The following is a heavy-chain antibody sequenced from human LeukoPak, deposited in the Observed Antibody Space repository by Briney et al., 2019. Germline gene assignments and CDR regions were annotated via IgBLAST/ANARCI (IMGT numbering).Heavy chain of an antibody. D-gene: IGHD1-26*01. J-gene: IGHJ4*02. CDR2: ISYDGSNK. V-gene: IGHV3-30-3*01. CDR1: GFTFSSYA. Sequence: PGRSLRLSCAASGFTFSSYAMHWVRQAPGKGLEWVAVISYDGSNKYYADSVKGRFTISRDNSKNTLYLQMNSLRAEDTAVYYCARVHEWEPNYYFDYWGQGTLVTVSS. CDR3: ARVHEWEPNYYFDY.